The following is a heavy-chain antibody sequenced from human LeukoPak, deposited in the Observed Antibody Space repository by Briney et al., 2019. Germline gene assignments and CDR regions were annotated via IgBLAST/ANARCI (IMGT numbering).Heavy chain of an antibody. CDR3: ARATPYCSGGSCYPSFPDY. D-gene: IGHD2-15*01. CDR1: GFTFSSYS. J-gene: IGHJ4*02. Sequence: WASVKLSCTASGFTFSSYSMNWVRQAPGQGLEWVGSINTSNSYTKYSHTFQGRFTITRDTSENTAYMQLSSLRSEDTAVDYCARATPYCSGGSCYPSFPDYWGQGTLVTASS. CDR2: INTSNSYT. V-gene: IGHV1-3*04.